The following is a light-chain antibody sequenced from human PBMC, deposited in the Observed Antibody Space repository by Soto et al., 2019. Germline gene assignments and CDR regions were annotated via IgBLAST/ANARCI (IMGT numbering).Light chain of an antibody. J-gene: IGLJ1*01. CDR1: SSNIGDGYD. CDR2: GNS. CDR3: QSYDSSLSGSNV. Sequence: QSVLTQPPSVSGAPGQRVTISCTGSSSNIGDGYDVHWYQQLPGTAPKLLIYGNSNRPSGVPDRFSGSKSGTSASLAITGLQAEDEADYYCQSYDSSLSGSNVFGTGTKLTVL. V-gene: IGLV1-40*01.